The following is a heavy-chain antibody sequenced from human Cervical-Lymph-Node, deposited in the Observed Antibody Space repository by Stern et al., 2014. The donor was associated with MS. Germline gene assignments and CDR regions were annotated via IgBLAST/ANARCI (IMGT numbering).Heavy chain of an antibody. D-gene: IGHD2-15*01. CDR3: ARQGYCSGGSCYYWYFDL. CDR1: GGSMKSYH. CDR2: IYYSGST. Sequence: QVQLQESGPGLVKPSETLSLTCTVSGGSMKSYHWGWIRQSPGKGLDWIGTIYYSGSTYYNPSLKSRVTISVDSSNTQFSLRLPSVTAADTAVYYCARQGYCSGGSCYYWYFDLWGRGTLVTVSS. V-gene: IGHV4-39*01. J-gene: IGHJ2*01.